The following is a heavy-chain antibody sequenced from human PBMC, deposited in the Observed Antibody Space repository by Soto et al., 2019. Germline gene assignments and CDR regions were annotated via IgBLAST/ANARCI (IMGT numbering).Heavy chain of an antibody. D-gene: IGHD3-22*01. Sequence: GGSLRLSCAASGFTFSSYAMSWVRQAPGKGLEWVSAISGSGGSTYYADSVKGRFTISRDNSKNTLYLQMNSLRAEDTAVYYCAKDGTMMKHPNYYDSSGYDYWGQGTLVTVSS. V-gene: IGHV3-23*01. CDR3: AKDGTMMKHPNYYDSSGYDY. CDR1: GFTFSSYA. J-gene: IGHJ4*02. CDR2: ISGSGGST.